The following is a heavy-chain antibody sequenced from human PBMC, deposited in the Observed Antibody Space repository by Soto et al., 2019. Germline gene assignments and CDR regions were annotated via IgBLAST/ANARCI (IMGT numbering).Heavy chain of an antibody. D-gene: IGHD2-21*01. Sequence: EVQLVESGGGLVKPGGSLRLSCAASGFTFSNAWMSWVRQAPGKGLEWVGRVKSKADGGTIDYAAPVKGRFTISKDDSKNTLYLQVNSLKTDDTAGYCCTVISASPRFDYWGQGTLVTVFS. CDR3: TVISASPRFDY. V-gene: IGHV3-15*07. CDR2: VKSKADGGTI. CDR1: GFTFSNAW. J-gene: IGHJ4*02.